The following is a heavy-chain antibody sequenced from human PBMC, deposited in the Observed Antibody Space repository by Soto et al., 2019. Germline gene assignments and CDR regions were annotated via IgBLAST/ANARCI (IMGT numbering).Heavy chain of an antibody. J-gene: IGHJ5*02. D-gene: IGHD1-1*01. CDR1: GASISGFY. V-gene: IGHV4-4*07. CDR3: VRDGTKTLRDWFDP. CDR2: IYATGTT. Sequence: SETVSLTCTVSGASISGFYWSWIRKSAGKGLEWIGRIYATGTTDYNPSLKSRVMMSVDTSKKQFSLKLRSVTAADTAVYYCVRDGTKTLRDWFDPWGQGISVTVS.